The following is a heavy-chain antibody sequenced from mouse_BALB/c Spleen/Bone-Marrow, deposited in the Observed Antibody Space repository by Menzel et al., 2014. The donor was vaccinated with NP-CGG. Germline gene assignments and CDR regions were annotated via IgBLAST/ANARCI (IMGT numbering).Heavy chain of an antibody. CDR1: GYAFSSYW. V-gene: IGHV1-80*01. Sequence: QVQLQQSGAELVRPGSSVKISCKASGYAFSSYWMNWVKQGPGQGLEWIGQIYPGDGDTNYNGKFKGKATLTADKSSSTAYIQLSSLTSEDSAVYFCARMGDYSYYFDYWGQGTTLTVSS. CDR2: IYPGDGDT. J-gene: IGHJ2*01. CDR3: ARMGDYSYYFDY. D-gene: IGHD1-1*01.